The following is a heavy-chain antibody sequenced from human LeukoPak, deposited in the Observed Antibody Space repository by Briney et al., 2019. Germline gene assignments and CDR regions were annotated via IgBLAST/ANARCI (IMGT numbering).Heavy chain of an antibody. V-gene: IGHV3-23*01. D-gene: IGHD3-10*01. CDR1: RFIFSNYA. J-gene: IGHJ6*03. CDR3: AKTRDVLLWFGEPNPYYMDV. Sequence: PGGSLRLSCAASRFIFSNYAVTWVRQAPGKGLEWVSAISGSGGSTYYADSVKGRFTISRDNSKNTLYLQMNSLRAEDTAVYYCAKTRDVLLWFGEPNPYYMDVWGEGTTVTVSS. CDR2: ISGSGGST.